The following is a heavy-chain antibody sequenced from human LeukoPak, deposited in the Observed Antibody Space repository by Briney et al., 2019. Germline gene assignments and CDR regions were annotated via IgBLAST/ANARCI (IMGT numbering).Heavy chain of an antibody. CDR3: ARSPYFDTSGYYFGGDQY. D-gene: IGHD3-22*01. CDR1: GFTVSSNY. V-gene: IGHV3-53*01. Sequence: GGSLRLSCAASGFTVSSNYMSWVRQAPGKGLEWVSVIYSGGSTYYADSVKGRFTISRDNSKNTLYLQMNSLRAEDTAVYYCARSPYFDTSGYYFGGDQYWGQGTLVTVSS. J-gene: IGHJ1*01. CDR2: IYSGGST.